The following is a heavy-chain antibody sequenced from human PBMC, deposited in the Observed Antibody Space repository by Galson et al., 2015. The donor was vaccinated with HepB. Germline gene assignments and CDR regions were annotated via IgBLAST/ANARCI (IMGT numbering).Heavy chain of an antibody. Sequence: QSGAEVKKPGESLKISCKVSGYNFTNYWIGWVRQMPGKGLEWMGIIYPDDSDTRYSPSFQGQVTISADKSISTAYLQWSSLKASDTAIYYCARDYTEEYNYGFDYYGMDVWGQGTTVTVSS. CDR3: ARDYTEEYNYGFDYYGMDV. CDR1: GYNFTNYW. J-gene: IGHJ6*02. D-gene: IGHD5-18*01. CDR2: IYPDDSDT. V-gene: IGHV5-51*03.